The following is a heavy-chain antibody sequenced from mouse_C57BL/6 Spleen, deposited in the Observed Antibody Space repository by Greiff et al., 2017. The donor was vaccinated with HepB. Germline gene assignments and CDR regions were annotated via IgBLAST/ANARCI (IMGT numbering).Heavy chain of an antibody. Sequence: QVQLQQPGAELVMPGASVKLSCKASGYTFTSYWMHWVKQRPGQGLEWIGEIDPSDSYTNYNQKFKSKSTLTVDKSSSTAYMQLSSLTSEDSAVYYCARGTPKAYAMDYWGQGTSVTVSS. CDR2: IDPSDSYT. CDR3: ARGTPKAYAMDY. V-gene: IGHV1-69*01. CDR1: GYTFTSYW. J-gene: IGHJ4*01. D-gene: IGHD2-14*01.